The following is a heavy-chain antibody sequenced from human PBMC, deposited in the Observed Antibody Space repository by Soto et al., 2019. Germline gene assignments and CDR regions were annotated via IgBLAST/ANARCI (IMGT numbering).Heavy chain of an antibody. Sequence: QAQLEQSGAEVKKPGASVRVSCKASEDTFANYDIIWVRQAPGQGLEWMGWVNPNNGNTGYAPKFPGRGHLTRDTSTRTAFLEMSGLRSDDTAVYYCSRSEVGDFMDVWGRGTTVIVSS. D-gene: IGHD3-16*01. CDR2: VNPNNGNT. CDR3: SRSEVGDFMDV. CDR1: EDTFANYD. J-gene: IGHJ6*02. V-gene: IGHV1-8*01.